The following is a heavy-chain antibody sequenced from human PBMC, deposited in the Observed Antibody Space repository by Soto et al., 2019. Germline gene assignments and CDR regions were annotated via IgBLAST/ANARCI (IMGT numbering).Heavy chain of an antibody. CDR3: ARHPTGFPNWIDT. J-gene: IGHJ5*02. D-gene: IGHD2-15*01. Sequence: SETLSLTCTVSGGSTSSSTYPWGWLRQPPGKGLEWIGSISNSGVDYNPPLKSRGTIYVDTSKTQFSLTLTSVTAADTALYYCARHPTGFPNWIDTWGKGIMVT. V-gene: IGHV4-39*01. CDR2: ISNSGV. CDR1: GGSTSSSTYP.